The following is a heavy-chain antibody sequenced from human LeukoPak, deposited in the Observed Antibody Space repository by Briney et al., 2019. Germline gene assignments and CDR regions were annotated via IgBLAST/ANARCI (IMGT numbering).Heavy chain of an antibody. D-gene: IGHD3-22*01. CDR1: GFTFSSYS. Sequence: GGSLRLSCAASGFTFSSYSMNWVRQAPGKGLEWVSSISRSSSYIYYADSVKGRFTISRDNAKNSLYLQMNSLRAEDTAVYYCARERYYYDSSGYYYALPPSDAFDIWGQGTMVTVSS. CDR2: ISRSSSYI. CDR3: ARERYYYDSSGYYYALPPSDAFDI. V-gene: IGHV3-21*01. J-gene: IGHJ3*02.